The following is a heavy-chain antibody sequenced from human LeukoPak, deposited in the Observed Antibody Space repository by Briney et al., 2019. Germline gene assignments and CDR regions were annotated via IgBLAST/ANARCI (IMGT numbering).Heavy chain of an antibody. CDR2: IIPIFGTA. Sequence: SVKVSCRASGGTFSSYAISWVRQAPGQGLERMGGIIPIFGTANYAQKFQGRVTITADESTSTAYMELSSLRSEDTAVYYCAAVEMATRVYFDYWGQGTLVTVSS. CDR1: GGTFSSYA. J-gene: IGHJ4*02. V-gene: IGHV1-69*13. D-gene: IGHD5-24*01. CDR3: AAVEMATRVYFDY.